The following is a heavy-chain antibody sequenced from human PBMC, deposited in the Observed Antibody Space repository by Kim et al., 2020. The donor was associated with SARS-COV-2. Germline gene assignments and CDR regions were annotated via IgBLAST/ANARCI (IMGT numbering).Heavy chain of an antibody. V-gene: IGHV3-30*04. D-gene: IGHD1-26*01. Sequence: GGSLRLSCAASGFTFSSYAMHWVRQAPGKGLEWVAVISYDGSNKYYADSVKGRFTISRDNSKNTLYLQMNSLRAEDTAVYYCARDRSKWELRVPDYWAREPWSPSPQ. CDR1: GFTFSSYA. J-gene: IGHJ4*02. CDR2: ISYDGSNK. CDR3: ARDRSKWELRVPDY.